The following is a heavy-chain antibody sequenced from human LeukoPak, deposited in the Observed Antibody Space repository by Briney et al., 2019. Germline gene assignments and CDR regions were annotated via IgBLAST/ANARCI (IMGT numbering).Heavy chain of an antibody. V-gene: IGHV4-38-2*02. J-gene: IGHJ4*02. CDR1: GYSISRGFF. D-gene: IGHD4-17*01. CDR2: IYHSGTT. Sequence: PSEPLSLICTVSGYSISRGFFWGWLRHPPGKGLEWIGSIYHSGTTYYNPSLKSRVTISVDTAKNQFSLRLNSVTAADTAVYYCARPPDHRDYGAAFDWWGQGTLVTVSS. CDR3: ARPPDHRDYGAAFDW.